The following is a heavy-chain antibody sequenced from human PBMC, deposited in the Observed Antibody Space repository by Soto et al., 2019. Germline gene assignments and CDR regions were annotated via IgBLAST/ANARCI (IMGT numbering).Heavy chain of an antibody. CDR1: GFTFNGSA. V-gene: IGHV3-73*01. Sequence: GGSLRLSCAASGFTFNGSAMHWVRQASGKGLEWVGRIRSRANNYATTYAASVKGRFTISRDDSRNTAYLQMESLRTEDTAVYYCTTWALVGPSTIDYWGQGTLVTVSS. J-gene: IGHJ4*02. CDR3: TTWALVGPSTIDY. CDR2: IRSRANNYAT. D-gene: IGHD1-26*01.